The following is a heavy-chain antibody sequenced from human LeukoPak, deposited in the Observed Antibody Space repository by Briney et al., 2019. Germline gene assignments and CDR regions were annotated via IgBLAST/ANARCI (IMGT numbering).Heavy chain of an antibody. D-gene: IGHD3-22*01. CDR3: AKVAYYYDSSGYYSY. V-gene: IGHV3-23*01. J-gene: IGHJ4*02. CDR1: GFTFSSYA. CDR2: ISGSGGST. Sequence: AGGSLRLSCAASGFTFSSYAMHWVRQAPGKGLEWVSAISGSGGSTYYADSVKGRFTISRDNSKNTLYLQMNSLRAEDTAVYYCAKVAYYYDSSGYYSYWGQGTLVTVSS.